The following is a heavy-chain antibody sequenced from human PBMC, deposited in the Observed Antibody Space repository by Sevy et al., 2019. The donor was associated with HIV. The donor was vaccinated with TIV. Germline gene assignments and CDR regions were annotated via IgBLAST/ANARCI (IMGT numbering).Heavy chain of an antibody. J-gene: IGHJ6*02. V-gene: IGHV1-69*10. CDR3: ARDRSGSAMDV. Sequence: ASVKVPCKTSGDTYNNYAISWVRQAPGQGLEWMGDIIPVLHKPKFAQRFQGRVSITADESTTTVYMELSGLRSDDTAVYYCARDRSGSAMDVWGQGTTVTVSS. D-gene: IGHD3-22*01. CDR1: GDTYNNYA. CDR2: IIPVLHKP.